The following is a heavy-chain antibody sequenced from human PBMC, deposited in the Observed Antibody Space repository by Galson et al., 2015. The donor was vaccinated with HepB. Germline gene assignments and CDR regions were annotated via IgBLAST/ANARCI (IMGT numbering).Heavy chain of an antibody. CDR1: GGSINAYY. J-gene: IGHJ6*02. D-gene: IGHD1-14*01. V-gene: IGHV4-59*01. CDR2: IYYSGST. Sequence: SETLSLTCTVPGGSINAYYWSWIRQPPGKGLEWIGYIYYSGSTNYNPSLQSRVSISIDSYKSQFSLRLTSVTAADPAVYYCTRFREYELPEPLYYYFGMDVWGQGATVTVS. CDR3: TRFREYELPEPLYYYFGMDV.